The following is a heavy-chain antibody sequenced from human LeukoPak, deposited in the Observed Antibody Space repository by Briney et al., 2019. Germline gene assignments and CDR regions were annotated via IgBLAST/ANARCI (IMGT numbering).Heavy chain of an antibody. CDR2: INHSGST. J-gene: IGHJ6*03. Sequence: SETLSLTCAVYGGSFSGYYWSGIRQPPGKGLEWIGEINHSGSTNYNPSLKSRVTISVDTSKNQFSLKLSSVTAADTAVYYCARIAAVTTGNYYYYYMDVWGKGTTVTVSS. CDR3: ARIAAVTTGNYYYYYMDV. V-gene: IGHV4-34*01. D-gene: IGHD4-17*01. CDR1: GGSFSGYY.